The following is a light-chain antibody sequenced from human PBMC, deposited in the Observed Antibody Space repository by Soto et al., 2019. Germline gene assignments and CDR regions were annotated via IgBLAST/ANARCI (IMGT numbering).Light chain of an antibody. CDR2: GAS. Sequence: EIVLTQSPGTLSLSPGERGTLSCRASQSVSSTFFAWYQQRPGQAPRLLMYGASSRATGIPERFSGSGSGRDFFLTFSRLEPEVFAVYYCQHFDSSVTFGKGTKGNIK. V-gene: IGKV3-20*01. J-gene: IGKJ1*01. CDR1: QSVSSTF. CDR3: QHFDSSVT.